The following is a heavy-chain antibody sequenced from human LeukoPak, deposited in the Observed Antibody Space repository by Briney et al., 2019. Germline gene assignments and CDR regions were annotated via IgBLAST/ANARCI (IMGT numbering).Heavy chain of an antibody. Sequence: GGSLRLSCAASGFXFSSYAMNWVRQAPGKGREWISYLSSSSDLMSYVDSVKGRFTVSRDNAKNSLFLQKNSLRDEDTAVYYCARVLRGLYNLGDWGQGTLVTVSS. D-gene: IGHD3-10*01. CDR3: ARVLRGLYNLGD. J-gene: IGHJ4*02. CDR2: LSSSSDLM. CDR1: GFXFSSYA. V-gene: IGHV3-48*02.